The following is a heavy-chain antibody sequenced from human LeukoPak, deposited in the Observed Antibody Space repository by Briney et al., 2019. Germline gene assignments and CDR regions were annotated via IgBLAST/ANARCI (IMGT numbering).Heavy chain of an antibody. V-gene: IGHV4-34*01. D-gene: IGHD6-19*01. CDR2: INHSGST. Sequence: SETLSLTCAVYGGSFSGYYWSWIRQPPGKGLEWIGKINHSGSTNYNPSLKSRVTISVDTSKNQFSLKLSSVTAADTAVYYCARVSRGWLIDDAFDIWGQGTMVTVSS. CDR3: ARVSRGWLIDDAFDI. J-gene: IGHJ3*02. CDR1: GGSFSGYY.